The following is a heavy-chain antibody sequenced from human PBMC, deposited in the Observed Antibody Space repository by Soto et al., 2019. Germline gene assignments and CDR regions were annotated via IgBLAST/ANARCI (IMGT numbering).Heavy chain of an antibody. V-gene: IGHV4-31*03. J-gene: IGHJ5*02. D-gene: IGHD6-13*01. CDR3: ARGAHYSSPFRWVDP. Sequence: QVQLQESGPGLVKPSQTLSLTCTVSGGSISSGGYYWSWIRQHPGKGLEWIGYIYCSGSTYYNPSLKSRVTISVDPSKNQFSLKLSSVTAADTAVYYCARGAHYSSPFRWVDPWGKGTLVTVSS. CDR2: IYCSGST. CDR1: GGSISSGGYY.